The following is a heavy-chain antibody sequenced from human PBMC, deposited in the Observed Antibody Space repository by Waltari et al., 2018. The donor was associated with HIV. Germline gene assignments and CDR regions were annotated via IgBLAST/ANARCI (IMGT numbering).Heavy chain of an antibody. CDR1: GFSCSRYS. J-gene: IGHJ4*02. CDR2: ISTSSLYI. V-gene: IGHV3-21*01. Sequence: EVQLVESGGGLVKPGGSLSLSCAASGFSCSRYSMNWVRQAPGKGLEWVSSISTSSLYIYYADSVKGRFTISRDNAKNSLYLQMNSLRVEDTAVYFCARDPRWTGASDYWGQGTLVTVSS. CDR3: ARDPRWTGASDY. D-gene: IGHD7-27*01.